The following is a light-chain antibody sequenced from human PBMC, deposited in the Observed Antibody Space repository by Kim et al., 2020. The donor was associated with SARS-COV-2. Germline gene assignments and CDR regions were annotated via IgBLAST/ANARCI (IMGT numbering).Light chain of an antibody. V-gene: IGKV3-15*01. J-gene: IGKJ3*01. CDR2: GAS. Sequence: SPGERATLSCRASQSVSSNLAWYQQKPGQAPRLLIYGASTSATGIPARFSGSGSGTEFTLTIGSLQSEDFALYYCQQYNNWPPFTFGPGTKVDIK. CDR1: QSVSSN. CDR3: QQYNNWPPFT.